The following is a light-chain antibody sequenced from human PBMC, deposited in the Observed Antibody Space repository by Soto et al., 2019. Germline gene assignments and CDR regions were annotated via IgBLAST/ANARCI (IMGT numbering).Light chain of an antibody. CDR3: HQRQYWPPIT. Sequence: EVVMTQSPATLSVSPGESVTLSCRASQSVSTNLAWYRQKPGQAPSLLIYGASSRATGIPARFSGSGSGTDFTLTISSLEPEDFAVYYCHQRQYWPPITFGQGTRLQIK. CDR1: QSVSTN. V-gene: IGKV3-15*01. CDR2: GAS. J-gene: IGKJ5*01.